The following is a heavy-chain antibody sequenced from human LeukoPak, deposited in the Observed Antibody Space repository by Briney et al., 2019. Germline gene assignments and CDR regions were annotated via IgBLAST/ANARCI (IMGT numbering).Heavy chain of an antibody. CDR2: INTAGTTT. CDR1: GFSFSTYW. CDR3: ARAAGGSGRSDY. Sequence: PGGSLRLSCAASGFSFSTYWMHWVRHAPGKGLVWVSRINTAGTTTTYADSVKGRFTISRDNAKNSLYLQMSSLRAEDTAVYYCARAAGGSGRSDYWGQGTLVTVSS. D-gene: IGHD1-26*01. V-gene: IGHV3-74*01. J-gene: IGHJ4*02.